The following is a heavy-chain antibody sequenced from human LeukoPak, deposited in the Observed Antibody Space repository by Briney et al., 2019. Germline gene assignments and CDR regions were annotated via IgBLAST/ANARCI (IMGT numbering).Heavy chain of an antibody. V-gene: IGHV4-39*01. CDR1: GGSISSSSYY. CDR3: ARHSEMATIRTGFDY. Sequence: SETLSLTCIVSGGSISSSSYYWGWIRQPPGKGLEWIGSIYYSGTTYYNPSLKSRVTIPVDTSKNQFSLKLTSVTAADTAVYYCARHSEMATIRTGFDYWGQGTLVTVSS. J-gene: IGHJ4*02. D-gene: IGHD5-24*01. CDR2: IYYSGTT.